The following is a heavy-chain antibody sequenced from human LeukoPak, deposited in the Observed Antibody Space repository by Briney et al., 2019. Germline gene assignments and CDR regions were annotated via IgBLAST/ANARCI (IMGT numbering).Heavy chain of an antibody. CDR1: GFTFSSYS. CDR3: ARDASNLAGATILDP. Sequence: GGSLRLSCAASGFTFSSYSMNWVRQAPGKGLEWVSSISSSSSYIYYADSVKGRFTISRDNAKNSLYLQMNSLRAEDTAVYYCARDASNLAGATILDPWGQGTLVTVSS. V-gene: IGHV3-21*01. J-gene: IGHJ5*02. D-gene: IGHD1-26*01. CDR2: ISSSSSYI.